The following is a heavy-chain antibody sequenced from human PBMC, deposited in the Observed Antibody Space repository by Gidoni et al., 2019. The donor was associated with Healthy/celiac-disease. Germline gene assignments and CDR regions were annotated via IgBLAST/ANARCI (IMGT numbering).Heavy chain of an antibody. D-gene: IGHD3-22*01. CDR2: IWYDGSNK. V-gene: IGHV3-33*01. CDR3: ARSRDHYYDLYDAFDI. CDR1: GFTFSSYG. J-gene: IGHJ3*02. Sequence: QVQLVESGGGVVQPGRSLRLSCAASGFTFSSYGMHWVRQAPGKGLEWVAVIWYDGSNKYYADSVKGRFTISRDNSKNTLYLQMNSLRAEDTAVYYCARSRDHYYDLYDAFDIWGQGTMVTVSS.